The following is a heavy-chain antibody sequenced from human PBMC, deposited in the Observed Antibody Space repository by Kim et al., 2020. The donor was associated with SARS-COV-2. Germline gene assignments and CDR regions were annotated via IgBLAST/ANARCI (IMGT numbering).Heavy chain of an antibody. CDR2: IYRDGTT. CDR1: GFTVSSNY. D-gene: IGHD2-15*01. V-gene: IGHV3-53*01. Sequence: GVSLRLSCAASGFTVSSNYMTWVRQAPGKGLEWVSVIYRDGTTYYADSVKGRLTISRDNSKNTLFLEMNSLRVEDTAVYYCARGTPSGGMSYWGQGTLVT. J-gene: IGHJ4*02. CDR3: ARGTPSGGMSY.